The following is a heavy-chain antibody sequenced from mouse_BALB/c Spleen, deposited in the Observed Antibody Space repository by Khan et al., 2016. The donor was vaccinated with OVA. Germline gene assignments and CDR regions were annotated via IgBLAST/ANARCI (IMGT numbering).Heavy chain of an antibody. J-gene: IGHJ3*01. Sequence: QMQLEESGAELAKPGASVKMSCKASGYTFTTYWMHWVKQRPGQGLDWIGYINPSTGYTEYNQKFKDKATLTADKSSSTAYMQLNSLTSEDSAVYYCARRGVYGIFAYWGQGTVVTVSA. D-gene: IGHD2-1*01. CDR2: INPSTGYT. V-gene: IGHV1-7*01. CDR3: ARRGVYGIFAY. CDR1: GYTFTTYW.